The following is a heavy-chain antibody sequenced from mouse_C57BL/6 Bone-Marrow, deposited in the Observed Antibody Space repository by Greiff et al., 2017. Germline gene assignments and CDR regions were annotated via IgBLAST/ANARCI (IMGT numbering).Heavy chain of an antibody. V-gene: IGHV1-61*01. Sequence: VQLQQPGAELVRPGSSVKLSCKASGYTFTSYWMDWVKQRPGQGLEWIGNIYPSDSETHYNQKFKDKATLTVDKSSSTAYMQLSSLTSEDSAVYYCARQLRLRWYFDYWGQGTTLTVSS. CDR2: IYPSDSET. D-gene: IGHD3-2*02. CDR3: ARQLRLRWYFDY. CDR1: GYTFTSYW. J-gene: IGHJ2*01.